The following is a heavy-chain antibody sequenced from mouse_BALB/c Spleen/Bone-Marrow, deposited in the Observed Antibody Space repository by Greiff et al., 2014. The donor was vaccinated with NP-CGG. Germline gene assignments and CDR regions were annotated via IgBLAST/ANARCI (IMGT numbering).Heavy chain of an antibody. V-gene: IGHV14-3*02. J-gene: IGHJ2*01. D-gene: IGHD2-2*01. Sequence: DVKLVESGAELVKPGASVELSCTASGFNVKDTYIHWVKQRPEQGLEWIGRIDPANGNTKYDPKFQGKATITADTSSNTAYLQLSSLTSEDTAVYYCASYVYGYYFDYWGQGTTLTVSS. CDR2: IDPANGNT. CDR3: ASYVYGYYFDY. CDR1: GFNVKDTY.